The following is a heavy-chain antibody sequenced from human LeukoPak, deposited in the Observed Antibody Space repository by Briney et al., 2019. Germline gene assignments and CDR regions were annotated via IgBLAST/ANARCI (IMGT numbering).Heavy chain of an antibody. V-gene: IGHV3-21*04. J-gene: IGHJ4*02. CDR3: AKRSAAGTVGYFDY. CDR2: ISTSSSYI. Sequence: GGSLRLSCAASGFTFSNYGMDWVRQAPGKGLEWVSSISTSSSYIFYADSVKGRFTISRDDAKNSLYLQMHSLRAEDTALYYCAKRSAAGTVGYFDYWGQGTLVTVSS. D-gene: IGHD6-13*01. CDR1: GFTFSNYG.